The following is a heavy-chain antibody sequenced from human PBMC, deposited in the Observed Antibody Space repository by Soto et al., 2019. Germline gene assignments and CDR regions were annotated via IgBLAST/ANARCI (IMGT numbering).Heavy chain of an antibody. CDR3: ASTMDV. CDR2: ISYDGSNK. Sequence: QVQLVESGGGVVQPGRSLRLSCAASGFTFSSYAMHWVRQAPGKGLEWVAVISYDGSNKYYADSVKGRFTISRDNSKNTLYLQMNSLRAEDTAVYYCASTMDVWGQWTTVTVSS. CDR1: GFTFSSYA. J-gene: IGHJ6*02. V-gene: IGHV3-30-3*01.